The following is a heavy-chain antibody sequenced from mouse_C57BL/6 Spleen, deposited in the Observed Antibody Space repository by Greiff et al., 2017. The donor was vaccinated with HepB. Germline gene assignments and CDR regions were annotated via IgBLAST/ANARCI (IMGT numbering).Heavy chain of an antibody. J-gene: IGHJ1*03. CDR1: GFTFSDYG. D-gene: IGHD2-2*01. Sequence: EVMLVESGGGLVKPGGSLKLSCAASGFTFSDYGMHWVRQAPEKGLEWVAYISSGSSTIYYADTVKGRFTISRDNAKNTLFLQMTSLRSEGTAMYYCARPGLRRGAFWYFDVWGTGTTVTVSS. CDR2: ISSGSSTI. V-gene: IGHV5-17*01. CDR3: ARPGLRRGAFWYFDV.